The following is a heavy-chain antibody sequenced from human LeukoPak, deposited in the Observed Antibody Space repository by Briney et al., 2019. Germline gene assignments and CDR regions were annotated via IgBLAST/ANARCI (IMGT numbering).Heavy chain of an antibody. CDR2: INPNSGDT. CDR1: GYTLSDYY. V-gene: IGHV1-2*02. Sequence: GASVRVSCKASGYTLSDYYMHWVRQAPGQELEWIGWINPNSGDTMYGQKFQGRVTMTRDTSISTAYMDLNRLRSDDPAVYYCARDAMSDFWGQGTLVTVSS. J-gene: IGHJ4*02. D-gene: IGHD2-2*01. CDR3: ARDAMSDF.